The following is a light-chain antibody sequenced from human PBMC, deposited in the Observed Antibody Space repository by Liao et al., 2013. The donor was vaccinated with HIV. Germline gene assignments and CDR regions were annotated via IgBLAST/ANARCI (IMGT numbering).Light chain of an antibody. V-gene: IGLV3-21*04. CDR2: YDS. CDR1: NIGSKS. CDR3: QVWDSSSDHYV. J-gene: IGLJ1*01. Sequence: SYVLTQPPSVSVAPGQTATITCGGHNIGSKSVHWYQQKPGQAPVLVIYYDSDRPSGIPERFSGSNSGNTATLTISRVEAGDEADYYCQVWDSSSDHYVFGTGTKVTVL.